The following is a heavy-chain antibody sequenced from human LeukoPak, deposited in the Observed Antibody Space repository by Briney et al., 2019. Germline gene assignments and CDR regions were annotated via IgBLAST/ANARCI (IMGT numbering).Heavy chain of an antibody. J-gene: IGHJ4*02. CDR3: ARSTPGGPQYNYDISGYYHDY. CDR1: GFTFSDYY. CDR2: ISSSGSTI. Sequence: GGSLRLSCAASGFTFSDYYMSWIRQAPGKGLEWVSYISSSGSTIYYADSVKGGFTISRDNAKNSLYLQMNSLRAEDTAVYYCARSTPGGPQYNYDISGYYHDYGGRGTLFTVSS. V-gene: IGHV3-11*01. D-gene: IGHD3-22*01.